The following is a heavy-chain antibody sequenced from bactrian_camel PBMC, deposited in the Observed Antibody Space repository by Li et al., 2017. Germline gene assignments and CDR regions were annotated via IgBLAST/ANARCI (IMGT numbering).Heavy chain of an antibody. J-gene: IGHJ4*01. CDR1: GFTFSLWS. CDR2: IAPATGTT. V-gene: IGHV3S59*01. D-gene: IGHD3*01. Sequence: DVQLVESGGGSVQAGGSLRLSCATSGFTFSLWSIAWFRQAPGKEREGVAAIAPATGTTFYSDSVKGRFTISQGDSKYTLFLQMNNLKVEDTAMYYCVAQRRPGMVEDCVVQADFRQRGQGTQVTVS.